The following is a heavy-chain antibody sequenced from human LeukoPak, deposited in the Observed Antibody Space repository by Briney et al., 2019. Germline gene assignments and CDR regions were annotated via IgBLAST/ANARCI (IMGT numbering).Heavy chain of an antibody. Sequence: GTSLRLSCTASGFTFSSYGMHWVRQAPGKGLEWVAVIWYDGSSKYYADSVKGRFTISRDDSKNTLYLQMNSLRAEDTAVYYCARVADSSGYSTDFWGQGTLVTVSS. V-gene: IGHV3-33*01. CDR3: ARVADSSGYSTDF. CDR2: IWYDGSSK. J-gene: IGHJ4*02. D-gene: IGHD3-22*01. CDR1: GFTFSSYG.